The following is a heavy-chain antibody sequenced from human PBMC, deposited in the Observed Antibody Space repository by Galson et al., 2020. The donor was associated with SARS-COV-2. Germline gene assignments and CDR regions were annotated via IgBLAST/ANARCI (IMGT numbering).Heavy chain of an antibody. Sequence: ASVKVSCKASGYTFTSYDINWVPQATGQGLEWMGWMNPNSGNTGCAKKFQGRVTMTRDTSIITAYMELSSLTSEDTSVYYCASLLSLPWVQIWLPNYGMDVWGQGTTVTVSS. CDR1: GYTFTSYD. D-gene: IGHD5-18*01. CDR2: MNPNSGNT. CDR3: ASLLSLPWVQIWLPNYGMDV. J-gene: IGHJ6*02. V-gene: IGHV1-8*01.